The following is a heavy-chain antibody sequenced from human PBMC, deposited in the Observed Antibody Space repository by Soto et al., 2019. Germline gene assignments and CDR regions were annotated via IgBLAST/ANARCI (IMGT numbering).Heavy chain of an antibody. CDR3: ARDNYDSSGYYYSDAFDL. Sequence: QVQLVQSGAEVKKPGASVKVSCKASGYTFTSYAMRWVRQAPGQRLEGMGWINAGNGNTNYAQKLQGRVTMTTDTSTRTANMQLKSLRSADTAVYYCARDNYDSSGYYYSDAFDLWGQGTMVTVSS. D-gene: IGHD3-22*01. CDR1: GYTFTSYA. V-gene: IGHV1-3*01. CDR2: INAGNGNT. J-gene: IGHJ3*01.